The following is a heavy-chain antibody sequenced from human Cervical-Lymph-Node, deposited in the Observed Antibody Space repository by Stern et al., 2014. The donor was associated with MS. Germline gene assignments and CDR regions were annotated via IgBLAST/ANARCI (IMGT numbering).Heavy chain of an antibody. Sequence: QLQLQESGPGLVKPSQTLSLTCSVSGGSIASGDYYWSWIRQPPGKGLEWIGSIYYSGNTYYNPSLENRVTLSRDTSKNQFSLKLSSVTAADTAVYHCARFNGDNGYCSSGRCYSFDPWGQGTLVTVSS. J-gene: IGHJ5*02. CDR1: GGSIASGDYY. D-gene: IGHD2-15*01. CDR3: ARFNGDNGYCSSGRCYSFDP. V-gene: IGHV4-30-4*01. CDR2: IYYSGNT.